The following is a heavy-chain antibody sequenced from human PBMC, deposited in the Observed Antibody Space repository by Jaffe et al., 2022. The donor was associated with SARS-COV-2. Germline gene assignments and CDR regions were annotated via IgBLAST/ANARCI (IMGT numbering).Heavy chain of an antibody. J-gene: IGHJ4*02. D-gene: IGHD1-7*01. V-gene: IGHV4-61*01. CDR1: GGSVSSGNYY. CDR2: IYYSGYT. CDR3: ARGLLGTSGYPLAY. Sequence: QVQLQESGPGLVKPSETLSLTCTVSGGSVSSGNYYWSWIRQPPGKGLEWIGYIYYSGYTNYNPSLKSRVTISVDTSKNQFSLKLSSVTAADTAVYYCARGLLGTSGYPLAYWGQGALVTVSS.